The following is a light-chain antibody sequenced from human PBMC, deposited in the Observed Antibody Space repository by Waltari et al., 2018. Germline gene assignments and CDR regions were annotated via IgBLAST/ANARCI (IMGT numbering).Light chain of an antibody. CDR1: QSLLHGSGNTF. J-gene: IGKJ1*01. Sequence: DIVMTQSPLSLSVTPGEPASISCRSSQSLLHGSGNTFLDWYLQKPGQFPQLLIYLVSNRASGVPDRFSGSGSGTDFTLKISRVEAEDVGVYFYMQARQTPWTFGQGTKVEIK. CDR3: MQARQTPWT. V-gene: IGKV2-28*01. CDR2: LVS.